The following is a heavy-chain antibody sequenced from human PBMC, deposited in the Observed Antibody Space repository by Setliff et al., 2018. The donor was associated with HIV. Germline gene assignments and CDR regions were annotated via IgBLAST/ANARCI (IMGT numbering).Heavy chain of an antibody. D-gene: IGHD6-13*01. CDR3: ARGIGRSWSLSP. Sequence: GGSLRLSCEVSDFLFTNYALHWVRQAPGKGLEWVAVISVDANNQHYADSVKGRFTISRDNSNNTLFLHMNSLRPEDTAVYYCARGIGRSWSLSPWGQGSLVTV. CDR2: ISVDANNQ. CDR1: DFLFTNYA. V-gene: IGHV3-30*04. J-gene: IGHJ5*02.